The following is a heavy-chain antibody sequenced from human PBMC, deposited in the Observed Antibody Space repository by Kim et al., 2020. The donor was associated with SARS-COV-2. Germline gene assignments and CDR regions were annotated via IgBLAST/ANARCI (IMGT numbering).Heavy chain of an antibody. D-gene: IGHD2-21*02. CDR3: ARDFGGNSGADF. V-gene: IGHV1-46*01. Sequence: RSHAQKFQGRLTVTADTYTSTVYMELRSLTSDDTAVYYCARDFGGNSGADFWGQGTLVTVSS. CDR2: R. J-gene: IGHJ4*02.